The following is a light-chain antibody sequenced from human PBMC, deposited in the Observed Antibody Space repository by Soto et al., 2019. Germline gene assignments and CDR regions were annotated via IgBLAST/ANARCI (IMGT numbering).Light chain of an antibody. Sequence: QSALTQPPSASGSPGLSVTISCTGTSSDVGGYNYVSWYRQHPGKAPQLIIYDVNKRPSGVPDRFSGSKSGNTASLTVSGLQAEDEADYFCNSYGGTNNYVVFGGGTKLTVL. J-gene: IGLJ2*01. V-gene: IGLV2-8*01. CDR3: NSYGGTNNYVV. CDR1: SSDVGGYNY. CDR2: DVN.